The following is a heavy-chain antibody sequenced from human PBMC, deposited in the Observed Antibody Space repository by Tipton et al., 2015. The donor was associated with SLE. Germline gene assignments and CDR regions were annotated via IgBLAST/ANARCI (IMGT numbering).Heavy chain of an antibody. CDR3: ARGAGFYDTSGYWAVRY. CDR1: GVTFSSYW. CDR2: IKSDGSST. Sequence: SGVTFSSYWMHWVRQAPGKGLVWVSRIKSDGSSTSYADSVKGRFTISRENAQNTLYLQMNSLRAEDTAVYYCARGAGFYDTSGYWAVRYWGQGTLVTVSS. J-gene: IGHJ4*02. D-gene: IGHD3-22*01. V-gene: IGHV3-74*01.